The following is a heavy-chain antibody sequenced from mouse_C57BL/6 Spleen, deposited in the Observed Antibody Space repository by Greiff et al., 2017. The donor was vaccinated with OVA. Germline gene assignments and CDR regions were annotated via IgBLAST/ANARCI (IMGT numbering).Heavy chain of an antibody. Sequence: QVQLQQSGAELVKPGASVKLSCKASGYTFTSYWMHWVKQRPGQGLEWIGMIHPNSGSTNYNEKFKSKATLTVDKSSSTAYMQLSSLTSEDSAVYYCARKDGYSYYAMDYWGQGTSVTVSS. CDR3: ARKDGYSYYAMDY. CDR1: GYTFTSYW. D-gene: IGHD2-3*01. CDR2: IHPNSGST. J-gene: IGHJ4*01. V-gene: IGHV1-64*01.